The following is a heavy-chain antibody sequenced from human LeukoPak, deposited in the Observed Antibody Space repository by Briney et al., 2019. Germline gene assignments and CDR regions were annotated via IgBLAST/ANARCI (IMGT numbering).Heavy chain of an antibody. CDR1: GYTFTRYY. D-gene: IGHD2-2*02. CDR2: INPSGGST. V-gene: IGHV1-46*01. CDR3: ARALGYCSSTSCYTGFDP. Sequence: GASVKVSCKASGYTFTRYYLHWVRQAPGQGLEWMGIINPSGGSTRYAQKFQGRVTMTRNTSISTAYMELSSLRSEDTAVYYCARALGYCSSTSCYTGFDPWGQGTLVTVSS. J-gene: IGHJ5*02.